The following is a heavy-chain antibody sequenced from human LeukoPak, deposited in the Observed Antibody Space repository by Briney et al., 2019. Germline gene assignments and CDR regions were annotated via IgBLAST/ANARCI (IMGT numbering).Heavy chain of an antibody. Sequence: GASVKVSRKASGYTFTSYGISWVRQAPGQGLEWMGWISAYNGNTNYAQKLQGRVTMTTDTSTSTAYMELRSLRSDDTAVYYCARAEIVLRFLEWLSPYGMDVWGQGTTVTVSS. V-gene: IGHV1-18*01. CDR2: ISAYNGNT. CDR1: GYTFTSYG. D-gene: IGHD3-3*01. J-gene: IGHJ6*02. CDR3: ARAEIVLRFLEWLSPYGMDV.